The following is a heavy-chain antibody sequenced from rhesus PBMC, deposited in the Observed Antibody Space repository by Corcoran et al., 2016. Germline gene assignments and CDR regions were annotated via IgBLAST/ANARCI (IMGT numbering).Heavy chain of an antibody. CDR3: ARERGYSGSYYYLHYFDY. CDR2: ISGSGGST. Sequence: QLQLQESGPGLVKPSETLSLTCAVSGGSISSNYCSWIRQPPGKGLEWIGRISGSGGSTDYNPSLKSRVTISTDTSKNQFSLKLSSVTAADTAVYYCARERGYSGSYYYLHYFDYWGQGVLVTVSS. CDR1: GGSISSNY. J-gene: IGHJ4*01. D-gene: IGHD3-16*01. V-gene: IGHV4-173*01.